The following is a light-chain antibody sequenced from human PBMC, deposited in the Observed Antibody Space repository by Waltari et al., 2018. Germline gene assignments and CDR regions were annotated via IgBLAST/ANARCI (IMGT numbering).Light chain of an antibody. CDR1: QGISSW. Sequence: DIQLTQSPSSVSASVGDRVTVACRAGQGISSWLTWYQQKPGEAPKLLIFAASTLETGVPSRFSGGGSGTEFNLTISSLQPEDLGAYYCQQAADFPLTFGGGTKVEIK. CDR3: QQAADFPLT. J-gene: IGKJ4*01. CDR2: AAS. V-gene: IGKV1-12*01.